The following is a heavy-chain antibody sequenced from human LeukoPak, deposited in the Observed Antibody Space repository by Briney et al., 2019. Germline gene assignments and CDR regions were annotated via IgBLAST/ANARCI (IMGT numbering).Heavy chain of an antibody. CDR2: IIPILGIA. V-gene: IGHV1-69*04. J-gene: IGHJ5*02. Sequence: SVKVSCKASGGTFSSYAISWVRQAPGQGLEWMGRIIPILGIANYAQKFQGRVTITADKSTSTAYMELSSLRSEDTAVYYCARDRIFGVVIGFDPWGQGTLVTVSS. CDR3: ARDRIFGVVIGFDP. D-gene: IGHD3-3*01. CDR1: GGTFSSYA.